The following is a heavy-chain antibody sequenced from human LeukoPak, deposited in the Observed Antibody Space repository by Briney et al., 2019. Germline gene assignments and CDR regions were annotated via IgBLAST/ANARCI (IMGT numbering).Heavy chain of an antibody. CDR3: AKAASGSYLYYFGY. CDR1: GITHSNYG. Sequence: GGSLRLSCAVSGITHSNYGMSRARQAPGKGLEWVSTISYSVVSTYYVDSVKGRFTSSRHDSENTPDLQPNSHRAEDTAVCYCAKAASGSYLYYFGYWGRGTVVSVS. D-gene: IGHD1-26*01. CDR2: ISYSVVST. V-gene: IGHV3-23*01. J-gene: IGHJ4*02.